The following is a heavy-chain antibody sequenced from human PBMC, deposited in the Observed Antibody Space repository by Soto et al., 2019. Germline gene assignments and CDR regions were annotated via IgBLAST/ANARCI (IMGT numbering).Heavy chain of an antibody. CDR2: IVVGSGNT. D-gene: IGHD1-7*01. Sequence: GASVKVSCKASGFTFTSSAVQWVRQARGQRLEWIGWIVVGSGNTNYAQKFQERVTITRDMSTSTAYMELSSLRSEDTAVYYCAAEPPPWGNWNYEGYWGQGTLVTVSS. V-gene: IGHV1-58*01. J-gene: IGHJ4*02. CDR3: AAEPPPWGNWNYEGY. CDR1: GFTFTSSA.